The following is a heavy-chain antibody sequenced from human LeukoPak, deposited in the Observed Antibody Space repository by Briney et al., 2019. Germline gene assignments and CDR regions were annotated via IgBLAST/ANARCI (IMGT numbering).Heavy chain of an antibody. Sequence: GGSLRLSCAASGFTVSSNYMCWVRQAPGKGLEWVSVIYSGGSTYYADSVKGRFTISRDNSKNALYLQMNSLRAEDTAVYYCARDRAVRGVIIISWGQGTLVTVSS. CDR2: IYSGGST. CDR1: GFTVSSNY. V-gene: IGHV3-66*01. J-gene: IGHJ4*02. D-gene: IGHD3-10*01. CDR3: ARDRAVRGVIIIS.